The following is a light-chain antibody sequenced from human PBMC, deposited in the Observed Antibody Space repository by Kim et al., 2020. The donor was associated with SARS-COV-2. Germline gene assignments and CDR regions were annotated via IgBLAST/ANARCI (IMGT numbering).Light chain of an antibody. J-gene: IGLJ1*01. CDR1: SHRSSY. V-gene: IGLV3-19*01. CDR3: NSRDSSGNHLGV. CDR2: GKN. Sequence: LEQTVRITCQRDSHRSSYANGYQQKPGQAPVLVIYGKNNRPSGIPDRFSGSSSGNTASLTITGAQAEDEADYYCNSRDSSGNHLGVFGTGTKVTVL.